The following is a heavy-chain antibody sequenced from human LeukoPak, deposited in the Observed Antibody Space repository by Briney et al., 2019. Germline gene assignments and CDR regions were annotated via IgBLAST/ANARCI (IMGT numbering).Heavy chain of an antibody. CDR3: ARVYYYYDSSAYRY. D-gene: IGHD3-22*01. CDR2: INNNEST. Sequence: SETLSLTCAVSGGSFSGYYWSWIRQPPGKGLEWIGEINNNESTNYNPSLKSRVTISVDTSKNQFSLGLSSVTAADTAVYYCARVYYYYDSSAYRYWGQGTLVTVSS. CDR1: GGSFSGYY. J-gene: IGHJ4*02. V-gene: IGHV4-34*01.